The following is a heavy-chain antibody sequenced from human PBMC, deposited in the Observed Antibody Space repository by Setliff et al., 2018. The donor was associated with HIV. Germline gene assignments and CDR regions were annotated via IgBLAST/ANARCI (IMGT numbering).Heavy chain of an antibody. Sequence: SETLSLTCTVSGGSISSYYWSWIRQPPGKGLEWIGYIYYSGSTNYNPSLKSRVTISVDTSKNQFSLKLSSVTAADTAVYYCARGDYYDSTGYEGLDSWGRGTLVTSPQ. V-gene: IGHV4-59*01. J-gene: IGHJ4*02. CDR1: GGSISSYY. CDR3: ARGDYYDSTGYEGLDS. D-gene: IGHD3-22*01. CDR2: IYYSGST.